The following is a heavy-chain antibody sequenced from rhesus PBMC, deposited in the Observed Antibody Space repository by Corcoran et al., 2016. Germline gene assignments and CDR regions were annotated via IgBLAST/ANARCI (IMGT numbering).Heavy chain of an antibody. CDR3: AKSPYCSRGVCHFDY. D-gene: IGHD2-39*01. Sequence: QVQLQESGPGLVKPSETLSLTCAVSGGSISDYYYWNWIRQPPGKGLAWIGNIYGKSASTSYNPSLKSRVTMSKDTSKNQFFLKLSSVTAADTAVYYCAKSPYCSRGVCHFDYWGQGVLVTVSS. CDR1: GGSISDYYY. CDR2: IYGKSAST. V-gene: IGHV4S9*01. J-gene: IGHJ4*01.